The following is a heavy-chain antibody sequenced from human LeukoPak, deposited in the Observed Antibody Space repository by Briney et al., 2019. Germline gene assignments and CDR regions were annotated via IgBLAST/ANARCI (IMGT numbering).Heavy chain of an antibody. D-gene: IGHD6-13*01. J-gene: IGHJ4*02. V-gene: IGHV4-34*01. CDR2: INHSGST. Sequence: SETLSVTCTVSGDSISGHHWSWIRQPPGKGLEWIGEINHSGSTNYNPSLKSRVTISVDTSKNQLSLKLRSVTAADTAVYYCARNGWYSLDSWGQGTLVTVSS. CDR3: ARNGWYSLDS. CDR1: GDSISGHH.